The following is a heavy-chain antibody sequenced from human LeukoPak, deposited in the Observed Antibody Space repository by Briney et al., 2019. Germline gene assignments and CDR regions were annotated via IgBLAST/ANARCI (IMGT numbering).Heavy chain of an antibody. J-gene: IGHJ4*02. CDR1: GYAICNGYY. D-gene: IGHD6-13*01. Sequence: SESLSLTCTVSGYAICNGYYWGWVRQPPGKGLEWIGSIYYSGSTYYNPSLKSRVTISVDTSKNQFSLKLSSVTAADTAVYYCARRGIASVYWGQGTLVTVSS. CDR2: IYYSGST. CDR3: ARRGIASVY. V-gene: IGHV4-38-2*02.